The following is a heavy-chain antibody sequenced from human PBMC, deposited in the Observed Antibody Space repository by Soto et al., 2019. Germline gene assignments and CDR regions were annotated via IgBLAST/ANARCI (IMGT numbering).Heavy chain of an antibody. V-gene: IGHV1-46*03. CDR1: GYTFTSYY. CDR2: INPSGGST. Sequence: ASVKVSCKASGYTFTSYYMQWVRQAPGQGLEWMGIINPSGGSTSYAQKFQGRVTMTRDTSTSTVYMELSSLRSEDTAVYYCARDREGGYSYGSFQHWGQGTLVTVSS. CDR3: ARDREGGYSYGSFQH. D-gene: IGHD5-18*01. J-gene: IGHJ1*01.